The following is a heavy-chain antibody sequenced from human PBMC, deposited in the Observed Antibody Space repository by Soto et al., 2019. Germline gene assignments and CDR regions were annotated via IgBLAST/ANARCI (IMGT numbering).Heavy chain of an antibody. Sequence: EVQLLDSGGGLVQPGGSLRLSCAASGFTFSSYAMSWVRQAPGKGLEWVSGISASGNSTYYAESVKGRLTISRDNFKNTLYLQMDRLRAEDTAVYYCARNRVVWGYWGQGTLVTVSS. D-gene: IGHD3-16*01. CDR3: ARNRVVWGY. CDR1: GFTFSSYA. J-gene: IGHJ1*01. V-gene: IGHV3-23*01. CDR2: ISASGNST.